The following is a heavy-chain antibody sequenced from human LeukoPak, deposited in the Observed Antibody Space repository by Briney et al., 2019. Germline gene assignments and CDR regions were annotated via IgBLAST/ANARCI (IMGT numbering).Heavy chain of an antibody. V-gene: IGHV3-73*01. J-gene: IGHJ3*02. CDR1: GFTFSGSA. CDR3: TRARSITIFGVVIDDAFDI. Sequence: GGSLRLSCAASGFTFSGSAMHWVRQASGKGLEWVGRIRSKANSYATAYAASVKGRFTISRDGSKNTAYLQMSSLKTEDTAVYYCTRARSITIFGVVIDDAFDIWGQGAMVTVSS. D-gene: IGHD3-3*01. CDR2: IRSKANSYAT.